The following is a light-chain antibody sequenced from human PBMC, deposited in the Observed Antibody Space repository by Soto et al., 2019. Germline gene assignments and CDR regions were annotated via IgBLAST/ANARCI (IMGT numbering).Light chain of an antibody. V-gene: IGKV1-39*01. CDR1: QSISSQ. CDR2: TAS. J-gene: IGKJ5*01. CDR3: QQSYSTPIS. Sequence: DIRMTQSPSSLSASVGDTVTITCRASQSISSQVNWYQQKPGKAPNLLMYTASNLQSGVPSRFSGSGSGTDFTLTISSLQPEDFATYYCQQSYSTPISFGQGTRLEIK.